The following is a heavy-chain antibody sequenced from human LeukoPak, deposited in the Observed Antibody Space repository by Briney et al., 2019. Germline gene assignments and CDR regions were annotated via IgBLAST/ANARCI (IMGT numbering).Heavy chain of an antibody. CDR3: PRERAYGYSFDP. J-gene: IGHJ5*02. Sequence: SQTLSLTFTVSGGSISSGGYYWSWIRQHPGKGLEGIGYIYYSGSTYYNRSLKSRVTISVDTSKNQFSLKLTSVTAADPPVYSCPRERAYGYSFDPWGPGNLVTVSS. V-gene: IGHV4-31*03. CDR2: IYYSGST. D-gene: IGHD5-18*01. CDR1: GGSISSGGYY.